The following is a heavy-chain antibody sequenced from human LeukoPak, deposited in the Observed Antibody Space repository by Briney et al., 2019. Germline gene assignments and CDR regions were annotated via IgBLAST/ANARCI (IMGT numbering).Heavy chain of an antibody. V-gene: IGHV3-23*01. Sequence: GGSLRLSCAASGFTFSSYAMSWVRQAPGKGLEWVSAISGSGGSTYYADSVKGRFTISRDNSKNTLYLQMNSLRAEDTAVYYCAKFLQLYNWNAFDYWRQGTLVTVSP. D-gene: IGHD1-1*01. CDR3: AKFLQLYNWNAFDY. J-gene: IGHJ4*02. CDR2: ISGSGGST. CDR1: GFTFSSYA.